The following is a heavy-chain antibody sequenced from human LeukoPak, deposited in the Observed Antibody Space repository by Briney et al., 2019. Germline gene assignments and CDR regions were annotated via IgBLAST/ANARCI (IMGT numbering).Heavy chain of an antibody. V-gene: IGHV3-23*01. J-gene: IGHJ4*02. Sequence: GGSLRLSCAASGFTFSSYAMSWVRQAPGKGLEWVSAISGSGGSTYYADSVKGRFTTSRDNSKNTLYLQMNSLRAEDTAVYYCARERITIFGVVITPMGYFDYWGQGTLVTVSS. CDR1: GFTFSSYA. CDR3: ARERITIFGVVITPMGYFDY. D-gene: IGHD3-3*01. CDR2: ISGSGGST.